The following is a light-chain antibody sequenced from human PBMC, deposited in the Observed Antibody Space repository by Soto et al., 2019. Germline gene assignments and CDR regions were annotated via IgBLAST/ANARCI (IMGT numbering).Light chain of an antibody. V-gene: IGKV1-8*01. CDR3: QQYYGYPLT. CDR2: GAS. Sequence: AIRMTQSPSSFSASTGDRVTITCRASQDISSYLAWYQQKPGKAPKLLIYGASTLQSGVPSRFSGSGSGTYFTLTISCLQSEDFASYYCQQYYGYPLTFGGGTNVEI. J-gene: IGKJ4*01. CDR1: QDISSY.